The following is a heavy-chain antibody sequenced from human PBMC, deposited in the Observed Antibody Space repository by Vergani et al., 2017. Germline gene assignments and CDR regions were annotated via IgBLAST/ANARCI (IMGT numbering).Heavy chain of an antibody. CDR3: ARGGIAAAGRRVYYFDY. V-gene: IGHV4-59*01. CDR2: IYYSGST. Sequence: QVQLQESGPGLVKPSETLSLTCTVSGGSISSYYWSWIRQPPGKGLEWIGYIYYSGSTNYNPSLKSRVTISVDTSKNQFSLKLSSVTAADTAVYYCARGGIAAAGRRVYYFDYWGQGTLVTVSS. CDR1: GGSISSYY. J-gene: IGHJ4*02. D-gene: IGHD6-13*01.